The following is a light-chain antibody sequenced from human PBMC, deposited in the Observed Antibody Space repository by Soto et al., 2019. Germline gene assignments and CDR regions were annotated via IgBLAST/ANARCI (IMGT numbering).Light chain of an antibody. CDR1: QSISSW. Sequence: DIQMTQSPSTLSASVGDRVTITCRASQSISSWLAWYQQKPGKAPKLLIYDASSLESGVPSRFSGSGLGTEFALTISSLQPDDFATFYCQQYNSYGTFGQGTKVDIK. CDR2: DAS. J-gene: IGKJ2*01. CDR3: QQYNSYGT. V-gene: IGKV1-5*01.